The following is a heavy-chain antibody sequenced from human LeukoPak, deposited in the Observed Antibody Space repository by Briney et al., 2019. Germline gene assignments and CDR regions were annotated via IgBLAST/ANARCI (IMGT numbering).Heavy chain of an antibody. CDR3: ARDYGGSSPFDY. D-gene: IGHD4-23*01. J-gene: IGHJ4*02. Sequence: GRSLRLSCAASGFTFDDYAMHWVRQAPGKGLEWVSGISWNSHSIGYADSVKGRFTISRDNAKNSLYLQMNSLRAEDTAVYYCARDYGGSSPFDYWGQGTLVTVSS. CDR2: ISWNSHSI. CDR1: GFTFDDYA. V-gene: IGHV3-9*01.